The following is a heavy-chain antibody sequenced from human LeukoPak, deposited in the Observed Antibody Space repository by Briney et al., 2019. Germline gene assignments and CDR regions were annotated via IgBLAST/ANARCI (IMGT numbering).Heavy chain of an antibody. V-gene: IGHV1-69*05. CDR1: GGTFSSYA. CDR2: IIPISGTA. J-gene: IGHJ4*02. Sequence: ASVKVSCKASGGTFSSYAISWVRQAPGQGLEWMGGIIPISGTANYAQKFQGRVTITTDESTSTAYMELSSLRSEDTAVYYCARGEEYCSGGSCYVLFDYWGQGTLVTVSS. CDR3: ARGEEYCSGGSCYVLFDY. D-gene: IGHD2-15*01.